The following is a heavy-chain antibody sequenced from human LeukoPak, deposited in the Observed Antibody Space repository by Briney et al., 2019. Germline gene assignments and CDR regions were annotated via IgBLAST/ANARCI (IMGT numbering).Heavy chain of an antibody. V-gene: IGHV5-51*01. CDR1: GYRFNAYW. Sequence: GGSLEISWQRSGYRFNAYWIAWVRQLPGKGLEWMGIICSGDTDTRYSLSCQGQVSISADKSISTPYLRWSSLKASDPAMYYCARVNWGFDYWGQGTLVTVS. J-gene: IGHJ4*02. CDR3: ARVNWGFDY. CDR2: ICSGDTDT. D-gene: IGHD7-27*01.